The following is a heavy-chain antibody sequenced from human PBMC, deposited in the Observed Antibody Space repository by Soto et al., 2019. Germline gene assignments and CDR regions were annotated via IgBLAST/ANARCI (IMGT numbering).Heavy chain of an antibody. V-gene: IGHV1-3*01. D-gene: IGHD2-21*02. CDR2: INAGNGNT. CDR1: GYTFTIYA. CDR3: ARLVIVGYCGGDCYLDH. J-gene: IGHJ5*02. Sequence: ASVKVSCKASGYTFTIYAMHWVRQAPGQRLEWMGWINAGNGNTKYSQKFQGRVTITRDTSASTAYMELRSLRSDDTAVYYCARLVIVGYCGGDCYLDHWGQGTLVTVSS.